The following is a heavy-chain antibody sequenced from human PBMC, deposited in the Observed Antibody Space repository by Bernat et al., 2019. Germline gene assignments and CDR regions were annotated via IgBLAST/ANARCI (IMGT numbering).Heavy chain of an antibody. J-gene: IGHJ4*02. D-gene: IGHD3-22*01. CDR1: GYTLTELS. Sequence: QVQLVQSGAEVKKPGASVKVSCKVSGYTLTELSMHWVRQAPGKVLEWMGGFDPEDGETIYAQKFQGRVTMTEDTSTDTAYMELSSLRSEDTAVYYCATRLGLSYYDSSGYPISGFDYWGQGTLVTVSS. CDR3: ATRLGLSYYDSSGYPISGFDY. V-gene: IGHV1-24*01. CDR2: FDPEDGET.